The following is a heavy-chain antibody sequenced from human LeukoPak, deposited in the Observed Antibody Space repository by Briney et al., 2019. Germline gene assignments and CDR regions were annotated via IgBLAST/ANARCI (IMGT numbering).Heavy chain of an antibody. V-gene: IGHV3-21*01. D-gene: IGHD4-17*01. CDR3: ARARTTVTTAPINY. CDR2: ISSSSSYI. Sequence: GGSLRLSCAASGFTFSSYSVNWVRQAPGKGLEWDSSISSSSSYIYYADSVKGRFTISRDNAKNSLYLQMNSLRAEDTAVYYCARARTTVTTAPINYWGQGTLVTVSS. J-gene: IGHJ4*02. CDR1: GFTFSSYS.